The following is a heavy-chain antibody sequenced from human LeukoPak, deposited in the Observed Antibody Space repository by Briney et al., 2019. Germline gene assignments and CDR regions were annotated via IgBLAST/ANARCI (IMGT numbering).Heavy chain of an antibody. Sequence: PGGSLRLSCTASTLTLNNYWMSWVRQAPGKGLEWVANIKQDGSEKYHVDSVKGRFTISRDNAKNSLYLQMNSLRAEDTAVYYCARVMTGYSVLDYWGQGTLVTVSS. J-gene: IGHJ4*02. D-gene: IGHD3-9*01. CDR2: IKQDGSEK. CDR1: TLTLNNYW. CDR3: ARVMTGYSVLDY. V-gene: IGHV3-7*02.